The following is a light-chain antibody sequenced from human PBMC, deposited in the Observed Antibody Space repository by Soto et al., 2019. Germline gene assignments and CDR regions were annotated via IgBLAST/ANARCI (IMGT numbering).Light chain of an antibody. CDR3: SSYTSSSTPRV. Sequence: QSALTQPASGCGSPGQSITISRTGTSSDVGGYNYVSWYQQHPGKAPKLMIYDVSNRPSGVSNRFSGSKSGNTASLTISGLQAEDEADYYCSSYTSSSTPRVFGGGTKLTVL. V-gene: IGLV2-14*01. CDR1: SSDVGGYNY. CDR2: DVS. J-gene: IGLJ2*01.